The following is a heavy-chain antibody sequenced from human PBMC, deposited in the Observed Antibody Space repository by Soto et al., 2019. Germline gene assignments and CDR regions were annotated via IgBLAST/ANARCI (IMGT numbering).Heavy chain of an antibody. D-gene: IGHD5-18*01. CDR2: ISSSSSTI. CDR3: AGIQLGTYYYYGMDV. Sequence: GGSLRLSCAASGFTFSSYSTNWVRQAPGKGLEWVSYISSSSSTIYYADSVKGRFTISRDNAKNSLYLQMNSLRDEDTAVYYCAGIQLGTYYYYGMDVWGQGTTVTVSS. V-gene: IGHV3-48*02. J-gene: IGHJ6*02. CDR1: GFTFSSYS.